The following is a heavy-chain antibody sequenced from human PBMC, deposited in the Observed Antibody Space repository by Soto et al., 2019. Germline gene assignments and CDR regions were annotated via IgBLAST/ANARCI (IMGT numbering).Heavy chain of an antibody. CDR1: GGTFSPYT. J-gene: IGHJ4*02. CDR2: IIPFHGVT. V-gene: IGHV1-69*08. D-gene: IGHD3-10*01. CDR3: TRDWEITVSTWSFGGF. Sequence: QVQLVQSGAEVKKPGSSVKVSCKASGGTFSPYTINWVRQAPGQGLEWMGRIIPFHGVTNYAQKFQARVTITAEKTTSTAYMELSGLRFADTAMYYCTRDWEITVSTWSFGGFWGRGTLVTVSS.